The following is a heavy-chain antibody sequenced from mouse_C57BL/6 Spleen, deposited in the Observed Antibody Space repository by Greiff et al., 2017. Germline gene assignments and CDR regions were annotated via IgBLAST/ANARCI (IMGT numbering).Heavy chain of an antibody. Sequence: QVQLQQSGAELVKPGASVKLSCKASGYTFTEYTIHWVKQRSGQGLEWIGWFYPGSGSIKYNEKFKDTATLTADKSSSTVYMELTRLTSEDSSVYFCARHEGGYCDYDGALFAYWGQGTLVTVSA. CDR1: GYTFTEYT. CDR3: ARHEGGYCDYDGALFAY. J-gene: IGHJ3*01. D-gene: IGHD2-4*01. V-gene: IGHV1-62-2*01. CDR2: FYPGSGSI.